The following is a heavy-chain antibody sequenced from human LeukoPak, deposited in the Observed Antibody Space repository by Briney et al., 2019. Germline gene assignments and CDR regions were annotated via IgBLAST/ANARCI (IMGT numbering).Heavy chain of an antibody. CDR3: ARGGSGWYGDYYYMDV. J-gene: IGHJ6*03. Sequence: SVKVSCKASGGTFSSYAISWVRQAPGQGLEWMGGIIPIFGTANYAQKFQGRVTITTDESTSTAYMELSSLRSEVTAVYYCARGGSGWYGDYYYMDVWGKGTTVTVSS. CDR1: GGTFSSYA. V-gene: IGHV1-69*05. CDR2: IIPIFGTA. D-gene: IGHD6-19*01.